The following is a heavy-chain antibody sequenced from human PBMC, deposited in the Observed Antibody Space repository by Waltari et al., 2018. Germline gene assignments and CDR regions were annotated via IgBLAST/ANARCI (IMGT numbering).Heavy chain of an antibody. D-gene: IGHD3-10*01. CDR3: VRTLGFCTASTCSYGYFDL. Sequence: QVQLQESGPGLVKPSQTLSLTCTVSGDPIRSGNYSWSWIRQPSGKGLEWLGYIYYTGATSYNPALRNRITMSLDASKGEFSMNMRSLTAADTAVYYCVRTLGFCTASTCSYGYFDLWGRGTLVAVSP. CDR2: IYYTGAT. V-gene: IGHV4-30-4*01. CDR1: GDPIRSGNYS. J-gene: IGHJ2*01.